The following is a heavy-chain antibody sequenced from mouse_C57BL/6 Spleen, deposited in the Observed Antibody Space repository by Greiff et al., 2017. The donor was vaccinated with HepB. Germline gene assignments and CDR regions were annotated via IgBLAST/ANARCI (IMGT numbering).Heavy chain of an antibody. J-gene: IGHJ2*01. Sequence: QVHVKQPGTELVKPGASVKLSCKASGYTFTSYWMHWVKQRPGQGLEWIGNINPSNGGTNYNEKFKSKATLTVDKSSSTAYMQLSSLTSEDSAVYYCARGITTVEGDFDYWGQGTTLTVSS. CDR3: ARGITTVEGDFDY. CDR1: GYTFTSYW. V-gene: IGHV1-53*01. CDR2: INPSNGGT. D-gene: IGHD1-1*01.